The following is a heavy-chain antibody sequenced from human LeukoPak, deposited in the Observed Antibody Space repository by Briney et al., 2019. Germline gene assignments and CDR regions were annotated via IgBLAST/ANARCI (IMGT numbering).Heavy chain of an antibody. CDR3: ARRMISGYESNY. J-gene: IGHJ4*02. CDR2: IYYSGST. V-gene: IGHV4-39*01. CDR1: GGSISSSSYY. D-gene: IGHD5-12*01. Sequence: SETLSLTCTVSGGSISSSSYYWGWIRQPPGKGLEWIGSIYYSGSTYYNPYLKSRVTISVDTSKNQFSLKLSSVTAADTAVYYCARRMISGYESNYWGQGTLVTVSS.